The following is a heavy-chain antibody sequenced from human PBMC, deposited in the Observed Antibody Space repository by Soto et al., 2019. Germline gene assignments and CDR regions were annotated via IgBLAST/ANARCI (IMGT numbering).Heavy chain of an antibody. Sequence: LRLSCAASGFTFSSYAMHWVRQAPGKGLEWVAVISYDGSNKYYADSVKGQFTISRDNSKNTLYLQMNSLRAEDTAVYYCARDGRDSYAHYYYYGMDVWGQGTTVTVSS. D-gene: IGHD5-18*01. CDR3: ARDGRDSYAHYYYYGMDV. CDR1: GFTFSSYA. J-gene: IGHJ6*02. CDR2: ISYDGSNK. V-gene: IGHV3-30-3*01.